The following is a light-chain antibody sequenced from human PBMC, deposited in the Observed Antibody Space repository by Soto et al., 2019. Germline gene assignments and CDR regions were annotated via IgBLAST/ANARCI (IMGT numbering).Light chain of an antibody. CDR2: DVN. CDR1: SSDIGAYNF. V-gene: IGLV2-14*03. CDR3: TSWTTSTTMI. J-gene: IGLJ2*01. Sequence: QSALTQPASVSGSPGQSITISCTGTSSDIGAYNFVSWYQQHPGKAPKLMLYDVNIRPSGVSNRFSGSKSGNTASLTISGIKAEEEADYYCTSWTTSTTMIFGGGTKVTVL.